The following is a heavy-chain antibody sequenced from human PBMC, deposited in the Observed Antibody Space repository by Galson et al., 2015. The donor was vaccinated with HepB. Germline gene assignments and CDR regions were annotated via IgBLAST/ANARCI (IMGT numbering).Heavy chain of an antibody. V-gene: IGHV3-66*01. J-gene: IGHJ6*02. CDR3: ARDGRYYGMDV. Sequence: SLRLSCAASGFTVSSNYMSWVRQAPGKGLEWVSVIYSGGRTYYADSVKGRFTISRDNAKMSLYLQMNSLRAEDTAVYYCARDGRYYGMDVWGQGTTVTVPS. CDR1: GFTVSSNY. CDR2: IYSGGRT.